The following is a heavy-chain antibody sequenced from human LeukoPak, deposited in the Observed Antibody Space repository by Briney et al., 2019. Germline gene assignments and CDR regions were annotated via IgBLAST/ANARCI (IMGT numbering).Heavy chain of an antibody. CDR1: GFTFRTYV. Sequence: GGSLRLSCSVSGFTFRTYVMHWVRQAPGKGLEYVSAISSNGDNTYYADSVKGRFTISRDSSKNTLYLQMSSLRADDTAVYYCVRGTGYWGQGTLVTVSS. CDR2: ISSNGDNT. V-gene: IGHV3-64D*06. J-gene: IGHJ4*02. CDR3: VRGTGY.